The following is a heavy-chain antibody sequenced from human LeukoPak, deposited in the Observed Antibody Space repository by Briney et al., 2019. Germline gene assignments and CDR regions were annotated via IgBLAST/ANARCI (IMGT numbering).Heavy chain of an antibody. V-gene: IGHV4-34*01. CDR1: GGSFSGYY. CDR3: ARGPVLRFLEWPFDP. D-gene: IGHD3-3*01. Sequence: PSETLSLTCAVYGGSFSGYYWSWIGQPPGKGLEWIGEINHSGSTNYNPSLKRRVTISVDTSKNQFCLKLSSVTAADTAVYYCARGPVLRFLEWPFDPWGQGTLVTVSS. J-gene: IGHJ5*02. CDR2: INHSGST.